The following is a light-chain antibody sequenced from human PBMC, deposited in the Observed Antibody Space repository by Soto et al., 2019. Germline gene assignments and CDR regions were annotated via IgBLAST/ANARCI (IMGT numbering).Light chain of an antibody. Sequence: LTKSPATLSLSRRERATLSWGASQSVGSSSARFQQKPGPPPTLLISDASNRATGIPATFSGRGSDADFTLTISSLVPADVAVNYSRQRGSRTQQTFGRRSKVDIK. V-gene: IGKV3-11*01. CDR1: QSVGSS. CDR2: DAS. CDR3: RQRGSRTQQT. J-gene: IGKJ1*01.